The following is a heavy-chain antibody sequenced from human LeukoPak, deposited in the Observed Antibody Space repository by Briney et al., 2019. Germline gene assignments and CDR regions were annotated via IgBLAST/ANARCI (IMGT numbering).Heavy chain of an antibody. D-gene: IGHD2-15*01. Sequence: ASVTVSCKASGGTFSSYAISWVGQAPGQGLEWMGGIIPIFGTANYAQKFQGRVTITADKSTSTAYMEMSSLRSEDTAVYYCARESLYCSGGSCYPSLLVWGQGTLVTVSS. J-gene: IGHJ4*02. CDR3: ARESLYCSGGSCYPSLLV. CDR2: IIPIFGTA. CDR1: GGTFSSYA. V-gene: IGHV1-69*06.